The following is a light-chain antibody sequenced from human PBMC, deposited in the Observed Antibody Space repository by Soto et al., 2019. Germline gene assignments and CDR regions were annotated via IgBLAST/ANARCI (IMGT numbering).Light chain of an antibody. CDR1: SSDVGSYSL. CDR3: SSYAGNTTGV. J-gene: IGLJ3*02. V-gene: IGLV2-23*01. Sequence: QSALTQPASVSGSPGQSITISCTGTSSDVGSYSLVSWYQHHPGKAPKLMVYEGSKRPSGVSDHFSGSKSGKTASLTISGLQAEDEADYYCSSYAGNTTGVFGGGTKLTVL. CDR2: EGS.